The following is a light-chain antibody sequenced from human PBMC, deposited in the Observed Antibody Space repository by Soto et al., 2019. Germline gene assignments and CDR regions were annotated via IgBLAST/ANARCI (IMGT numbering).Light chain of an antibody. J-gene: IGLJ3*02. Sequence: QSALTQPASVSGSLGQSITISCTGTSSDIGGYDRVSWYQQHPRKAPKLLICDVSFRPSGFSNRFSGSKSGNTASLTISGLQAEDEGDYYCSSYTNSDSCVFGGGTKLTVL. CDR2: DVS. CDR1: SSDIGGYDR. V-gene: IGLV2-14*03. CDR3: SSYTNSDSCV.